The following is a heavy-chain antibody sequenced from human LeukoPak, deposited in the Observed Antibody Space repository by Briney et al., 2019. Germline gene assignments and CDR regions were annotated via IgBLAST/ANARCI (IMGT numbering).Heavy chain of an antibody. CDR2: ISYDGSNK. V-gene: IGHV3-30-3*01. Sequence: GRSLRLSCAASGFTFSSYAMHWVRQAPGKGLEWVAVISYDGSNKYYADSVKGRFTISRDNSKNTLYLQMNSLRTEDTAVYYCARVGNSYDQDYYYYGMDVWGQGTTVTVSS. D-gene: IGHD3-22*01. CDR3: ARVGNSYDQDYYYYGMDV. J-gene: IGHJ6*02. CDR1: GFTFSSYA.